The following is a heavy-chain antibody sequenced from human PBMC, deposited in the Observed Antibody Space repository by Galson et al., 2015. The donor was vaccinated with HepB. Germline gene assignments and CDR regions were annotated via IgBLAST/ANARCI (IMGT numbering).Heavy chain of an antibody. J-gene: IGHJ5*01. CDR2: ITAKGGST. V-gene: IGHV3-23*01. D-gene: IGHD5-18*01. Sequence: SLRLSCAASGFTFDSHAMSWVRQAPGRGLEWISGITAKGGSTFYADSVKGRFTVSKDNSNNMLYLQMNSLRAEDAGLYFCAKGYGLFDSWGQGILVTVSS. CDR3: AKGYGLFDS. CDR1: GFTFDSHA.